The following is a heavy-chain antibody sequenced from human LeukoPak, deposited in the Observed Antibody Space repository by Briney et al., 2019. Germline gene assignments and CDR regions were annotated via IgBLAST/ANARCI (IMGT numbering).Heavy chain of an antibody. Sequence: PGGSLRLSCAASGFTFSSYWMSWVRQAPGKGLEWVANIKQDGSEKYYVDSVKGRFTISRDNAKNSLYLQMNSLRAEDTAVYYCARGPPRGKYYYTDVWGKGTTVNVYS. CDR2: IKQDGSEK. D-gene: IGHD1-1*01. J-gene: IGHJ6*03. V-gene: IGHV3-7*01. CDR3: ARGPPRGKYYYTDV. CDR1: GFTFSSYW.